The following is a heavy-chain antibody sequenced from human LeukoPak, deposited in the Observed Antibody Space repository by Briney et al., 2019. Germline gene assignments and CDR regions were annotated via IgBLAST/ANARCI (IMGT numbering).Heavy chain of an antibody. J-gene: IGHJ5*02. Sequence: SETLSLTCTVSGGSISTYYWSWIRQPPGKGLEWIGYIYYSGSTNYNPSLKSRVTISVDTSKNQFSLKLSSVTAADTAVYYCARSGWRKYQLNWFDPWGQGTLVTVSS. D-gene: IGHD2-2*01. CDR1: GGSISTYY. CDR3: ARSGWRKYQLNWFDP. CDR2: IYYSGST. V-gene: IGHV4-59*01.